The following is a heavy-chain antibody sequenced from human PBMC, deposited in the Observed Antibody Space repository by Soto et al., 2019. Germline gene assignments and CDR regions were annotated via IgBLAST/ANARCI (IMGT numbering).Heavy chain of an antibody. J-gene: IGHJ4*02. V-gene: IGHV1-69*13. Sequence: SVKVSCKASGGTFSSYAISWVRPAPGQGLEWMGGIIPIFSTANYAQKFQGRVTITADESTSTAYMELSSLRSEDTAVYYCARGTPYSSTYNDYWGQGTLVTVSS. D-gene: IGHD6-13*01. CDR3: ARGTPYSSTYNDY. CDR1: GGTFSSYA. CDR2: IIPIFSTA.